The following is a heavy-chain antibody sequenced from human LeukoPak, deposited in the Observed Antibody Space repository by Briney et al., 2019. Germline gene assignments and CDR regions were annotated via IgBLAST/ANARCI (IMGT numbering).Heavy chain of an antibody. CDR2: INPSGGST. CDR1: GYTFTSYY. Sequence: ASVKVSCKASGYTFTSYYMHWVRQAPGQGLEWMGIINPSGGSTSYAQKFQGRVTMTRDTSTSTVYMELSSLRSEDTAVYYCARDIVVVPAAKGYMDVWGKGTTVTVSS. J-gene: IGHJ6*03. CDR3: ARDIVVVPAAKGYMDV. V-gene: IGHV1-46*01. D-gene: IGHD2-2*01.